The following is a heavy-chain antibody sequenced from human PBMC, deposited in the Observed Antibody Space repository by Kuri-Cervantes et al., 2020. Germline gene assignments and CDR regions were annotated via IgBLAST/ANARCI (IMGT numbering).Heavy chain of an antibody. J-gene: IGHJ4*02. D-gene: IGHD4-17*01. CDR2: ISSSGSYI. CDR1: GFTFSGYS. Sequence: GESLKISCAASGFTFSGYSMNWVRQAPGKGLKWVSSISSSGSYIYYADSVKGRFTISRDDSKNTAYLQMNSLKTEDTAVYYCTSRTYGDYFYWGQGTLVTVSS. CDR3: TSRTYGDYFY. V-gene: IGHV3-21*04.